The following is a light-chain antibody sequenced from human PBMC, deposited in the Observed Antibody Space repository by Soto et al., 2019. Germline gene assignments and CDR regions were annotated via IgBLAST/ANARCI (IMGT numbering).Light chain of an antibody. J-gene: IGLJ1*01. CDR2: DVS. CDR1: SSDDGGYNY. Sequence: QSALTQPASVSGSPGQSITISCTGTSSDDGGYNYVSWYQQHPGKAPKVMIYDVSNRPSGISNRFSGSKSGNTAYLTISGLQAEDEADYYCSSYTSSYTVLFGSGTKLTVL. CDR3: SSYTSSYTVL. V-gene: IGLV2-14*01.